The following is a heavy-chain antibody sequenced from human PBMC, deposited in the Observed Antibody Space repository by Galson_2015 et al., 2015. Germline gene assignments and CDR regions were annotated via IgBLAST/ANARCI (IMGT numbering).Heavy chain of an antibody. J-gene: IGHJ4*02. CDR2: INPSGGST. CDR1: GYTFTSYY. V-gene: IGHV1-46*01. CDR3: ASSRGQQLGIDY. Sequence: CKASGYTFTSYYMHWVGQAPGQGLEWMGIINPSGGSTSYAQKFQGRVTMTRDTSTSTVYMELSSLRSEDTAVYYCASSRGQQLGIDYWGQGTLVTVSS. D-gene: IGHD6-13*01.